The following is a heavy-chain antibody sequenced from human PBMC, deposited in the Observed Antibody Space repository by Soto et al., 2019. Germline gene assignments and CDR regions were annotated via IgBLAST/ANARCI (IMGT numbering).Heavy chain of an antibody. Sequence: QVRLLQSGAEVKESGASVKVSCEASGYTFTAYYIHWVRQAPGQGLEWMGWINPDTGGTDYAQKFRGGVTMSRDTSITTAFMELASLKIDGTAVYYCARAIARDGSSWYRGGYDSWGQGTLVTVSS. CDR3: ARAIARDGSSWYRGGYDS. J-gene: IGHJ4*02. V-gene: IGHV1-2*02. CDR2: INPDTGGT. D-gene: IGHD6-13*01. CDR1: GYTFTAYY.